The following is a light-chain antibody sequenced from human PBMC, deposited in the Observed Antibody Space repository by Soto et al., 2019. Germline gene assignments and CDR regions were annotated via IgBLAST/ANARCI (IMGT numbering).Light chain of an antibody. Sequence: EIVLTQSPGTLSLSRGERATLSCRASQSVSSSYLAWYQQKPGQAPRLLIYGASSRATGIPDRFSGSGSGTDFTLTISRLEPEDFAVYYCQQYGSSETFGQGTKVDI. J-gene: IGKJ1*01. CDR2: GAS. V-gene: IGKV3-20*01. CDR3: QQYGSSET. CDR1: QSVSSSY.